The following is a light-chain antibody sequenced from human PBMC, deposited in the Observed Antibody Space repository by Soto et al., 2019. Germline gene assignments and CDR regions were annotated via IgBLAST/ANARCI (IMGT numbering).Light chain of an antibody. Sequence: EIVLTPSQGTLSLSPGERATLYSRASQSVDSNLAWYQQKPGQAPRLLIYGASSRATVIPDRFSGSGSGTDFTLTISRLEHEDFAVYYCQQHSHWPPWTFGQGTKVDIK. CDR2: GAS. CDR1: QSVDSN. CDR3: QQHSHWPPWT. J-gene: IGKJ1*01. V-gene: IGKV3D-20*02.